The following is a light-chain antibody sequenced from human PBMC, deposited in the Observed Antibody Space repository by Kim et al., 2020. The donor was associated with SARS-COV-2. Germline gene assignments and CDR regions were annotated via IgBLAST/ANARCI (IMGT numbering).Light chain of an antibody. V-gene: IGLV2-14*01. J-gene: IGLJ3*02. CDR2: DVS. CDR1: SSDVGGYNY. Sequence: QSALTQPASVSGSPGQSITISCTGTSSDVGGYNYVSWYQQHPGKAPKLMIYDVSKWPSGVSNRFSGSKSGNTASLTISGLQAEDEADYYCSSYTSSSTFEVFGGGTQLTVL. CDR3: SSYTSSSTFEV.